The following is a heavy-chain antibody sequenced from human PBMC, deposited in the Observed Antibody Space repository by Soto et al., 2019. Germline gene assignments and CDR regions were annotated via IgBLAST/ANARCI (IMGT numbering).Heavy chain of an antibody. J-gene: IGHJ3*02. D-gene: IGHD2-15*01. CDR1: GGSITSGTYY. CDR3: ARELYCGGGSCYSGAFEM. Sequence: SETLSLTCTVSGGSITSGTYYWSWIRQHPGKGLEWIGYISHSGSTYHNPSLKSRVAISIDTSKNQFSLKLNSVTAADTAVYYCARELYCGGGSCYSGAFEMWGQGTKVPVAS. V-gene: IGHV4-31*03. CDR2: ISHSGST.